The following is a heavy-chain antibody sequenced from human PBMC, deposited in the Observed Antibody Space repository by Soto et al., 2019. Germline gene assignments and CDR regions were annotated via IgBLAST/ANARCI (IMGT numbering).Heavy chain of an antibody. CDR2: ISGSGGST. Sequence: GGSLRLSCAASGFTFSSYAMSWVRQAPGKGLEWVSAISGSGGSTYYADSVKGRFTISRDNSKNTLYLQMNSLRAEDTAVYYCAKVAPGDWSVTQYYFDYWGQGTLVTVSS. CDR1: GFTFSSYA. J-gene: IGHJ4*02. CDR3: AKVAPGDWSVTQYYFDY. D-gene: IGHD3-9*01. V-gene: IGHV3-23*01.